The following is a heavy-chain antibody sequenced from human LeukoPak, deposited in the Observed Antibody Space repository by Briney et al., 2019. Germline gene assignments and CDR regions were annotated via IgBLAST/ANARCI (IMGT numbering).Heavy chain of an antibody. D-gene: IGHD2-2*03. CDR1: GFTFSSYA. J-gene: IGHJ4*02. Sequence: GGSLRLSCAASGFTFSSYAMSWVRQAPGKGLEWVSAISGSGGSTYYADSVKGRFTISRDNSKNTLYLQMNSLRAEDTAVYYCAKGSLDIVVVPAAPKVYYFDYWGQGTLVTVSS. CDR2: ISGSGGST. CDR3: AKGSLDIVVVPAAPKVYYFDY. V-gene: IGHV3-23*01.